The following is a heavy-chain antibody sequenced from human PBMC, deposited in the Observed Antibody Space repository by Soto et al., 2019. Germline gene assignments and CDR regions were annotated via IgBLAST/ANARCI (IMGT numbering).Heavy chain of an antibody. CDR1: GYTFTSYA. V-gene: IGHV1-3*01. D-gene: IGHD6-6*01. Sequence: ASVKVSCKASGYTFTSYAMHWVRQAPGQRLEWMGWINAGNGNTKYSQKFQGRVTITRDTSASTAYMELSSLRSEDTAVYYCARDRPLGDSSSPRYYFDYWDQGTLVTVSS. CDR3: ARDRPLGDSSSPRYYFDY. CDR2: INAGNGNT. J-gene: IGHJ4*02.